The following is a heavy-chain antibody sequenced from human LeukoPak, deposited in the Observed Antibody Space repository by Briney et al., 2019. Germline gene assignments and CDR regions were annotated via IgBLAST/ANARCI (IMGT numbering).Heavy chain of an antibody. J-gene: IGHJ5*02. CDR1: GGSFSGYY. Sequence: SSETLSLTCAVYGGSFSGYYWSWSRQPPGKGLEWIGEINHSGSTNYNPSLKSRVTISVDTSKNQFSLKLSSVTAADTAVYYCARAVRRGYSYGGSFDPWGQGTLVTVSS. V-gene: IGHV4-34*01. CDR3: ARAVRRGYSYGGSFDP. CDR2: INHSGST. D-gene: IGHD5-18*01.